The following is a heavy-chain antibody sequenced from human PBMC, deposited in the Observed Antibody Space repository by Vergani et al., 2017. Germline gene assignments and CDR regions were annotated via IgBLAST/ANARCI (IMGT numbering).Heavy chain of an antibody. Sequence: QVQLVQSGAEVKKPGASVKVSCKASGYSFNSYGITWVRQDPGQGLEWMGWISAYNGNTKYARRFQGRVTMTTDTSTSTAYMELRSLRSDDTAVYYCTRGVSSGYDYAYWGQGTLVTVSS. CDR2: ISAYNGNT. CDR1: GYSFNSYG. CDR3: TRGVSSGYDYAY. V-gene: IGHV1-18*01. D-gene: IGHD5-12*01. J-gene: IGHJ4*02.